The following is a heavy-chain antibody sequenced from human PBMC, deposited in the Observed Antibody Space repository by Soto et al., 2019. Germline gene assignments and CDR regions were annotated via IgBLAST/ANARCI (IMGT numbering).Heavy chain of an antibody. CDR3: AGSVPAAIRGQYYFDY. Sequence: GGSLRLSCAASGFTFSSYAMSWVRQAPGKGLEWVSAISGSGGSTYYADSVKGRFTISRDNSKNTLYLQMNSLRAEDTAVYYCAGSVPAAIRGQYYFDYWGQGTLVTVSS. CDR1: GFTFSSYA. D-gene: IGHD2-2*01. V-gene: IGHV3-23*01. CDR2: ISGSGGST. J-gene: IGHJ4*02.